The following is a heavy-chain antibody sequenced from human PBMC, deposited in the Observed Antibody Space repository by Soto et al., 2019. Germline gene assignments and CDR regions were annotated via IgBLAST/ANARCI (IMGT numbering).Heavy chain of an antibody. J-gene: IGHJ5*02. V-gene: IGHV3-21*01. CDR2: ISSSSSYI. CDR1: GFTFSSYS. Sequence: EVQLVESGGGLVKPGGSLRLSCAASGFTFSSYSMNWVRQAPGKGLEWVSSISSSSSYIYYADSVKGQFTISRDNAKNSLYLQMNSLRAEDTAVYYCARGADIVVVVAATYNWFDPWGQGTLVTVSS. D-gene: IGHD2-15*01. CDR3: ARGADIVVVVAATYNWFDP.